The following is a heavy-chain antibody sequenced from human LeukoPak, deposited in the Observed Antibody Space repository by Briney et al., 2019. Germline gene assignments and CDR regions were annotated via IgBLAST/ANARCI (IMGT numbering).Heavy chain of an antibody. Sequence: PGGSLRLSCAASGFTFSSYAMSWVRQAPGKGLEWVSVISGGGVSTYYADSVKGRFTISRDNSKNTLFLQMNGLRAEDTAVYYCAREVYGGIDYWGQGTLVTVSP. CDR2: ISGGGVST. J-gene: IGHJ4*02. CDR3: AREVYGGIDY. CDR1: GFTFSSYA. D-gene: IGHD4-23*01. V-gene: IGHV3-23*01.